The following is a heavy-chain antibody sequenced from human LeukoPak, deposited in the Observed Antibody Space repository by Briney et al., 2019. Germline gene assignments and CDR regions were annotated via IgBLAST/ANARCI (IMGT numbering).Heavy chain of an antibody. CDR2: IKSKSDGGTT. Sequence: GGSLRLSCAASGFTFRSAWMSWVRQAPGKGLEWVGRIKSKSDGGTTDYAEPVKGRFTISRDDSKNTLSVQMNSLKTEDTAIYYCTTSFRGYRYHGAGYYISDNWGQGTLVTVSS. CDR1: GFTFRSAW. V-gene: IGHV3-15*01. D-gene: IGHD4/OR15-4a*01. CDR3: TTSFRGYRYHGAGYYISDN. J-gene: IGHJ4*02.